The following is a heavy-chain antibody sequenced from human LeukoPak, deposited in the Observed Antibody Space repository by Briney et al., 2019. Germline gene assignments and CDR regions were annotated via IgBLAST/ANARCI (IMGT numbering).Heavy chain of an antibody. J-gene: IGHJ4*02. V-gene: IGHV3-66*01. CDR2: IYSGGTT. CDR1: GFTVSSNS. D-gene: IGHD4-11*01. CDR3: AKYLYPTTPYFDY. Sequence: QSGGSLRLSCAASGFTVSSNSMSWVRQAPGKGLEWVSVIYSGGTTYYADSVKGRFTISKDNSKNTLYLQMNSLRAEDTAVYYCAKYLYPTTPYFDYWGQGTLVTVSS.